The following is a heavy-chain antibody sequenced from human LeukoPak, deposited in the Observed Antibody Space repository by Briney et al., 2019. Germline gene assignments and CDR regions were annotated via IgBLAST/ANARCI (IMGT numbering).Heavy chain of an antibody. CDR2: INHSGST. D-gene: IGHD3-10*01. J-gene: IGHJ5*02. Sequence: PSETLSLTCAVYGGSFSGYYWSWIRQPPGKGLEWIGEINHSGSTNYNPSLKSRVTISVDTSKNQFSLKLSSVTAADTAVYYCARARGNMVRGNWFDPWGQGTLATVSS. V-gene: IGHV4-34*01. CDR1: GGSFSGYY. CDR3: ARARGNMVRGNWFDP.